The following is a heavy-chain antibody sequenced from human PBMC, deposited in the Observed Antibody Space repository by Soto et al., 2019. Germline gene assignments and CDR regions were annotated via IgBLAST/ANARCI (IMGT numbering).Heavy chain of an antibody. CDR1: GFTFSSYA. CDR3: AKERLDSSGYLPSPPLDY. V-gene: IGHV3-23*01. Sequence: GGSLRLSCAASGFTFSSYAMSWVRQAPGKGLEWVSAISGSGGSTYYADSVKGRFTISRDNSKNTLYLQMNSLRAEDTAVYYCAKERLDSSGYLPSPPLDYWGQGTLVTVSS. D-gene: IGHD3-22*01. CDR2: ISGSGGST. J-gene: IGHJ4*02.